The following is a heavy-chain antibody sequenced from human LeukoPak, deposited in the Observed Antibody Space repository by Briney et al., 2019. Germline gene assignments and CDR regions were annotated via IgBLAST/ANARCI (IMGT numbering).Heavy chain of an antibody. Sequence: PGGSLRLSCAASGFIFTDYYMSWIRQAPGKGLEWVSAISGSGGSTYYADSVKGRFTISRDNSKNTLYLQMNSLRAEDTAVYYCAKEFLADYYDSSGYYSFDYWGQGTLVTVSS. J-gene: IGHJ4*02. CDR2: ISGSGGST. V-gene: IGHV3-23*01. D-gene: IGHD3-22*01. CDR1: GFIFTDYY. CDR3: AKEFLADYYDSSGYYSFDY.